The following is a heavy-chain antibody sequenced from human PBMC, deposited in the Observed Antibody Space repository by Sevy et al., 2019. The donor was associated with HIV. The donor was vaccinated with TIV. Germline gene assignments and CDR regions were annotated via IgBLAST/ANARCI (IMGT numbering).Heavy chain of an antibody. J-gene: IGHJ5*01. V-gene: IGHV3-30*18. Sequence: GGSLRLSCAASGFTFSSYGMHWVRQAPGKGLEWVAVITYDGSNQYYTASVKGRFTISRDDSKNTQYLQMNSLRAEDTAVYYCAKDHALTTLWVNNWFESWGQGTLVTVSS. CDR1: GFTFSSYG. CDR3: AKDHALTTLWVNNWFES. CDR2: ITYDGSNQ. D-gene: IGHD4-17*01.